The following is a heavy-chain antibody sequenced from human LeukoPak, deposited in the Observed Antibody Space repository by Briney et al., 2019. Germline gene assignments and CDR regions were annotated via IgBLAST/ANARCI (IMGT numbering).Heavy chain of an antibody. J-gene: IGHJ4*02. Sequence: SVKVSCKASGGTFSSYAISWVRQAPGQGLEWMGRIIPILGVANYAQKFQGRVTITADKSTSTAYMELSSLRSEDTAVYYCAREGVESALDYWGQGTLVTVSS. V-gene: IGHV1-69*04. CDR3: AREGVESALDY. CDR1: GGTFSSYA. CDR2: IIPILGVA.